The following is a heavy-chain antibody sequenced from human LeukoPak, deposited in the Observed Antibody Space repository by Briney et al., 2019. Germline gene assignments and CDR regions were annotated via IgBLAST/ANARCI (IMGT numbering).Heavy chain of an antibody. Sequence: PGGSLRLSCAASGFTFSNYAMSWVRQAPGKGLECVSVITKNGDSTVYADSVKGRFTMSRDNSKDTLYLQMNTLSAEDTAVYFCAKGTRPYCSGGTCYPLDSWGQGTLVTVSS. CDR2: ITKNGDST. J-gene: IGHJ4*02. D-gene: IGHD2-15*01. CDR3: AKGTRPYCSGGTCYPLDS. V-gene: IGHV3-23*01. CDR1: GFTFSNYA.